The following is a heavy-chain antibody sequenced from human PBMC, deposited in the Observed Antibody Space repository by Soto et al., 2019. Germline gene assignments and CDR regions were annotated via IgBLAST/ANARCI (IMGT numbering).Heavy chain of an antibody. CDR2: IIPIFGTA. CDR1: GGTFSSYA. Sequence: QVQLVQSGAEVKKPGSSVKVSCKASGGTFSSYAISWVRQAPGQGLEWMGGIIPIFGTANYAQKFQGRVTITADKSTSTAYMELSSLRSEDTAVYYCARYYDILTGYYRNWFDPWGQGTLVTVSS. CDR3: ARYYDILTGYYRNWFDP. J-gene: IGHJ5*02. D-gene: IGHD3-9*01. V-gene: IGHV1-69*06.